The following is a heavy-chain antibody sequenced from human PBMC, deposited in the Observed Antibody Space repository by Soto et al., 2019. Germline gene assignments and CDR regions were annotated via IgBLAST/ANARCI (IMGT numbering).Heavy chain of an antibody. CDR3: AREAIFGAGHNWFDP. CDR1: GFTFSSYG. Sequence: GGSLRLSCAASGFTFSSYGMHWVRQAPGKGLEWVAVIWYDGSNKYYADSVKGRFTISRDNSKNTLYLQMNSLRAEDTAVYYCAREAIFGAGHNWFDPWGQGTLVTVSS. CDR2: IWYDGSNK. J-gene: IGHJ5*02. V-gene: IGHV3-33*01. D-gene: IGHD3-3*01.